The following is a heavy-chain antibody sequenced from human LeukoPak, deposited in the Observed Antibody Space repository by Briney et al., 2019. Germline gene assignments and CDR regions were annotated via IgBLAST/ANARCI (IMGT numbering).Heavy chain of an antibody. CDR1: GGSISSYY. Sequence: PSEILSLTCTVSGGSISSYYWSWIRQPPGKGLEWIGYIYYSGSTNYNPSLKSRVTISVDTSKNQFSLKLSSVTAADTAVYYCARELVGATTKDAFDIWGQGTMVTVSS. D-gene: IGHD1-26*01. CDR3: ARELVGATTKDAFDI. V-gene: IGHV4-59*01. CDR2: IYYSGST. J-gene: IGHJ3*02.